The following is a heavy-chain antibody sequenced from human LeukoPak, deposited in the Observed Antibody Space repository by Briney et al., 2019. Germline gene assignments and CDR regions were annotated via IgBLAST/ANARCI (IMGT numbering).Heavy chain of an antibody. D-gene: IGHD4-17*01. CDR1: GGSISSYY. V-gene: IGHV4-59*08. CDR2: VHYSGST. J-gene: IGHJ4*02. CDR3: ATGRSIRYFDY. Sequence: SETLSLTCTVSGGSISSYYWNWIRQPPGKGLEWIGYVHYSGSTNYNPSLKSRVTISVDTSKSQFSLKLSSATAADTAVYYCATGRSIRYFDYWGQGTLLTVSS.